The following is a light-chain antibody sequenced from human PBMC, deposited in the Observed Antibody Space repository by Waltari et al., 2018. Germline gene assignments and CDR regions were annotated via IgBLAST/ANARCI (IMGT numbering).Light chain of an antibody. J-gene: IGLJ3*02. CDR3: CSYAGRYVWV. Sequence: QSALTQPRSVSGSPGQSVTVSCPGTSSDVGNYNYVSWYQQHPGKAPKLMIFDVSKRPSGVPDRFSGSKSGNTASPTISGLQAEDEADYYCCSYAGRYVWVFGGGTKVTVL. V-gene: IGLV2-11*01. CDR1: SSDVGNYNY. CDR2: DVS.